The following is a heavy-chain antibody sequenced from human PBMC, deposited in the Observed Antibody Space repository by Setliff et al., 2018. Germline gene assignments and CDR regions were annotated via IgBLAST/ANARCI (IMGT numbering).Heavy chain of an antibody. CDR2: IIPFFGTA. J-gene: IGHJ4*02. CDR1: GGTFGRFA. V-gene: IGHV1-69*13. D-gene: IGHD2-2*01. CDR3: AKFSSVPGSRFFDY. Sequence: GASVKVSCKASGGTFGRFAISWVRQAPGQGLEWMGGIIPFFGTANYAQKFRGRVTITADESTATAYMEVSSLRSEDTAIYSCAKFSSVPGSRFFDYWGQGALVTVSS.